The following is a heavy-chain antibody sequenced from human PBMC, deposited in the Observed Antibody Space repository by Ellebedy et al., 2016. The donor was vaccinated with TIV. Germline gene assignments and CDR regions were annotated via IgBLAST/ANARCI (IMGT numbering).Heavy chain of an antibody. CDR3: ARDPDPGTGHFDY. V-gene: IGHV3-7*01. CDR2: IKQDGSEK. Sequence: GESLKISXAASGFTFSSYWMSWVRQAPGKGLEWVANIKQDGSEKYYVDSVKGRFTISRDNAKNSLYLQMNSLRAEDTAVYYCARDPDPGTGHFDYWGQGTLVTVSS. CDR1: GFTFSSYW. J-gene: IGHJ4*02. D-gene: IGHD2-8*02.